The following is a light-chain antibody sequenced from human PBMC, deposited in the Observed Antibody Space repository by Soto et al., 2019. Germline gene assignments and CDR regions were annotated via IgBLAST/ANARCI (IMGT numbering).Light chain of an antibody. V-gene: IGKV1-5*01. Sequence: DIQVTQSPSTLSSSVGDGDTISCRASQNVSVWLAWYQQRPGKAPKFLMYDASSLETGGPARFSGSGSGKEFTLTIRSLQPDDSATYYCQQYDSSSPTFCQGTKLESK. CDR2: DAS. CDR1: QNVSVW. J-gene: IGKJ2*01. CDR3: QQYDSSSPT.